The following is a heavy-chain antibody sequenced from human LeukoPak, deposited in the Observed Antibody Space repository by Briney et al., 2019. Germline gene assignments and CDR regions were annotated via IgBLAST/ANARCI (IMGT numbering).Heavy chain of an antibody. Sequence: PSETLSLTCAVYGGSFSGYYWSWIRQPPGKGLEWIGEINHSGSTNYNPSLKSRVTISVDTSKNQLSLKLSSVTAADTAVYYCARDGGTFITIFGVGEPAYFDYWGQGTLVTVSS. V-gene: IGHV4-34*01. D-gene: IGHD3-3*01. CDR2: INHSGST. CDR1: GGSFSGYY. J-gene: IGHJ4*02. CDR3: ARDGGTFITIFGVGEPAYFDY.